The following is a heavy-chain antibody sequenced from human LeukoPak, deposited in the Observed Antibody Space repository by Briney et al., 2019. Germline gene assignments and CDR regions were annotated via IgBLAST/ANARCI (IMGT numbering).Heavy chain of an antibody. CDR3: GRELLIRAARQHIDY. J-gene: IGHJ4*02. CDR2: INHSGST. V-gene: IGHV4-34*01. Sequence: PSETLSLTCAVYGGSFSGYYWSWIRQPPGKGLEWVGEINHSGSTNYNPALKSRVTISVETSTNHFSLMLSAMTVADTAVFYCGRELLIRAARQHIDYWGQGTLVTVSS. D-gene: IGHD6-6*01. CDR1: GGSFSGYY.